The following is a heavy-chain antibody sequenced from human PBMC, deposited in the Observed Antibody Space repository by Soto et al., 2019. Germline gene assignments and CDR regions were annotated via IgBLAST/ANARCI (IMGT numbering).Heavy chain of an antibody. Sequence: SETLSLTCTVSGGSISSGNYYWTWIRQPPGKGLEWIGYTYYSGSTYYNPSLKSRVTISVDTSKNQFSLKLSSVTAADTAVYYCARVVGLAYYGSGRPFDSWSQGTQVTVSS. D-gene: IGHD3-10*01. V-gene: IGHV4-30-4*01. CDR1: GGSISSGNYY. J-gene: IGHJ4*02. CDR2: TYYSGST. CDR3: ARVVGLAYYGSGRPFDS.